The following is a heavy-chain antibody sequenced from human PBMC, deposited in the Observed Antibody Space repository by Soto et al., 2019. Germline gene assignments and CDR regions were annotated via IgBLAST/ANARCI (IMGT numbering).Heavy chain of an antibody. J-gene: IGHJ6*02. CDR3: ARDEANPPAGYYGMDV. CDR1: GFTFSSYA. CDR2: ISYDGSNK. V-gene: IGHV3-30*09. Sequence: QVQLVESGGGVVQPGRSLRLSCAASGFTFSSYAMHWVRQAPGKGLEWVAVISYDGSNKYYADSVKGRFAISRDNSKNTLYLQMNSLRAEDTAVYYCARDEANPPAGYYGMDVWGQGTTVTVSS.